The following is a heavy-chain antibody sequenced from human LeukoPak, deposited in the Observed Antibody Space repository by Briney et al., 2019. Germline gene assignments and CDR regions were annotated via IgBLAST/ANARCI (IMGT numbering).Heavy chain of an antibody. CDR1: GGSISSYY. D-gene: IGHD3-16*01. J-gene: IGHJ4*02. V-gene: IGHV4-59*01. Sequence: PSETLSLTCTVSGGSISSYYWSWIRQPPGKGLEWIGYIYYSGSTNYNPSLKSRVIISVDTTKNQFSLKLSSVTAADTAVYYCARADYGSLDYWGQGTLVTVSS. CDR2: IYYSGST. CDR3: ARADYGSLDY.